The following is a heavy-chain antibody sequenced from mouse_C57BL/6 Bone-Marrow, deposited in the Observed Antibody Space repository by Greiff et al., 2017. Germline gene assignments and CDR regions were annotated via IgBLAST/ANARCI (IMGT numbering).Heavy chain of an antibody. V-gene: IGHV1-15*01. CDR2: IDPETGGT. D-gene: IGHD1-1*01. CDR1: GYTFTDYE. Sequence: QVQLKESGAELVRPGASVTLSCKASGYTFTDYEMHWVKQTPVHGLEWIGAIDPETGGTAYNQKFKGKAILTADKSSSTAYMELRSLTSEDSAVYYCTRLLYYGSILAWFAYWGQGTLVTVSA. J-gene: IGHJ3*01. CDR3: TRLLYYGSILAWFAY.